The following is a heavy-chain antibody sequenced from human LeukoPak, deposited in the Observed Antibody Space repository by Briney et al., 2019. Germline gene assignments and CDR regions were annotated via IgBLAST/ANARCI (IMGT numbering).Heavy chain of an antibody. CDR1: GFTFSSHV. V-gene: IGHV3-23*01. J-gene: IGHJ4*02. CDR3: ASTGYGVRDY. Sequence: GGSLRLSCAASGFTFSSHVRSWVRQAPGKGLEGVSGISDSGDSTSYADSVKGRLTISRDNSKSTLYLQMNSLRAEDTAVYYCASTGYGVRDYWGQGTLVTVSS. CDR2: ISDSGDST. D-gene: IGHD4-17*01.